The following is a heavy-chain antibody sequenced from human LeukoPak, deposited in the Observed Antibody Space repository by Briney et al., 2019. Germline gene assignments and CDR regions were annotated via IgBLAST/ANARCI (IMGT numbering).Heavy chain of an antibody. J-gene: IGHJ6*02. V-gene: IGHV4-30-2*01. CDR1: GGSISSGGYS. CDR3: ASLGIGSTKYYGMDV. D-gene: IGHD2-2*01. Sequence: SETLSLTCAVSGGSISSGGYSWSWIRQPPGKGLEWIGYIYHSGSTYYNPSLKSRVTISVDRSKNQFSLKLSSVTAADTAVYYCASLGIGSTKYYGMDVWGQGTTVTVSS. CDR2: IYHSGST.